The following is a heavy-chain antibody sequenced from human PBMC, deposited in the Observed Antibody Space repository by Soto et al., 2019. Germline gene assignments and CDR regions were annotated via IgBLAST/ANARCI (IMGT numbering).Heavy chain of an antibody. V-gene: IGHV4-34*01. CDR1: GGSFSGYY. Sequence: SETLSLTCAVYGGSFSGYYWSWIRQPPGKGLEWIGEINHSGSTNYNPSLKSRVTISVDTSKNQFSLKLSSVTAADTAVYYCARGPVMITFGGVIVSLPAYDYWGQGTLVTVSS. D-gene: IGHD3-16*02. CDR3: ARGPVMITFGGVIVSLPAYDY. CDR2: INHSGST. J-gene: IGHJ4*02.